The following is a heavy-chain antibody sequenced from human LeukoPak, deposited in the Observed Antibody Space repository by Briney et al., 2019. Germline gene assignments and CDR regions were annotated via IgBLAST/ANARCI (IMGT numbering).Heavy chain of an antibody. CDR2: IYASGST. J-gene: IGHJ3*02. D-gene: IGHD4-23*01. CDR3: ARGYGGNSVVVAFDI. CDR1: GGSTSSYY. V-gene: IGHV4-4*07. Sequence: SETLSLTCTVSGGSTSSYYWSWIRQPAGKGLEWIGRIYASGSTNYNPSLKSRVTMSVDTSKNQFSLKLSSVTAADTAVYYCARGYGGNSVVVAFDIWGQGTMVTVSS.